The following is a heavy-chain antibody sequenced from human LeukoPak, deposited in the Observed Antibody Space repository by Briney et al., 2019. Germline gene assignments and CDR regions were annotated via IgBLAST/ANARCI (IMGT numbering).Heavy chain of an antibody. V-gene: IGHV1-69*06. CDR3: ASDTFGDNYYYGMDV. CDR1: GGTFSSYA. Sequence: SVKVSCKASGGTFSSYASSWVRQAPGQGLEWMGGIIPIFGTANYAQKFQGRVTITADKSTSTAYMELSSLRSEDTAVYYCASDTFGDNYYYGMDVWGKGTPVTVSS. D-gene: IGHD3-10*01. J-gene: IGHJ6*04. CDR2: IIPIFGTA.